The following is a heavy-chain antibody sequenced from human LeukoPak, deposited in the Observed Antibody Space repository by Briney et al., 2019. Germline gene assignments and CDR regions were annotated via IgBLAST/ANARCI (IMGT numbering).Heavy chain of an antibody. Sequence: SETLSLTCTVSGGSISSSSYYWGWIRQPPGTGLEWIGSIYYSGSTYYNPSLKSRVTISVDTSKNQFSLKLSSVTAADTAVYYCARRMPSGYTMVRGVIDYWGRGTLVTVSS. D-gene: IGHD3-10*01. CDR3: ARRMPSGYTMVRGVIDY. CDR1: GGSISSSSYY. V-gene: IGHV4-39*07. J-gene: IGHJ4*02. CDR2: IYYSGST.